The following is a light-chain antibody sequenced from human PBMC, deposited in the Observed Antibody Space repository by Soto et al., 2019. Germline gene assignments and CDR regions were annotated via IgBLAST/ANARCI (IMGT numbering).Light chain of an antibody. Sequence: EIVLTQSPVTLSLSPGDRATLSCRTTQSVNRSYLAWYQQRPGQAPRLLIYGASSRATGIPDRFSGSGSGTDFTLTISRLEPEDFAVYYCQQYNSSPPMYTFGQGTKLEI. J-gene: IGKJ2*01. V-gene: IGKV3-20*01. CDR1: QSVNRSY. CDR3: QQYNSSPPMYT. CDR2: GAS.